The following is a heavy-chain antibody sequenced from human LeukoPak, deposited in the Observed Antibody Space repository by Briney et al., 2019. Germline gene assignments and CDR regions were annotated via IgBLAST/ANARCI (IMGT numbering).Heavy chain of an antibody. CDR1: GFTFSSYT. V-gene: IGHV3-21*01. Sequence: PGGSLRLSCAASGFTFSSYTMNWVRQAPGKGLEWVSSITSSSSYIYYADSVKGRFTISRDNAKNSLYLQMNSLRAEDTAVYYCARHVVAVGSDYWGQGTLVTVSS. D-gene: IGHD3-22*01. CDR2: ITSSSSYI. CDR3: ARHVVAVGSDY. J-gene: IGHJ4*02.